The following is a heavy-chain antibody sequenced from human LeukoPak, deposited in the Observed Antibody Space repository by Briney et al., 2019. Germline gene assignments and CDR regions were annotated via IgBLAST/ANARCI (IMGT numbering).Heavy chain of an antibody. CDR1: GGTSSSYA. Sequence: SVKVSCKASGGTSSSYAISWVRQAPGQGLEWMGGIIPIFGTANYAQKFQGRVTITADESTSTAYMELSSLRSEDTAVYYCARFGSSYYLVHDYWGQGTLVTVSS. J-gene: IGHJ4*02. CDR3: ARFGSSYYLVHDY. D-gene: IGHD1-26*01. CDR2: IIPIFGTA. V-gene: IGHV1-69*01.